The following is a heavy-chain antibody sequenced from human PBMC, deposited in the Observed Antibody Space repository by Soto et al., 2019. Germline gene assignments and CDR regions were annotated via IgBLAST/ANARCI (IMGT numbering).Heavy chain of an antibody. CDR1: DKSISSGGYY. J-gene: IGHJ4*02. D-gene: IGHD1-26*01. Sequence: QVQLQESGPGLVKPSETLSLTCTVSDKSISSGGYYWTWIRQCPGKGLEWIGYISYTGSTYYNASLKSXXTXSXGTSKNQFSLMLTSVTAADTAVYYCVGGPNNYHYDFWGQGTLVTVSS. V-gene: IGHV4-31*03. CDR3: VGGPNNYHYDF. CDR2: ISYTGST.